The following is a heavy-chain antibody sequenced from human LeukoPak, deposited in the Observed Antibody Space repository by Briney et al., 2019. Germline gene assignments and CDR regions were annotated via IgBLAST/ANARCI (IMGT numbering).Heavy chain of an antibody. J-gene: IGHJ4*02. Sequence: SGTLSLTCTVSGGSISSYYWSWIRQPPGKGLEWIGYICDCGSANYNPSLKSPVTISVDTSKNQFSLKLSSVTAADTAVYYCARVGTYGSGSYLSMLDYWGQGPLVTVSS. CDR2: ICDCGSA. CDR1: GGSISSYY. CDR3: ARVGTYGSGSYLSMLDY. V-gene: IGHV4-59*01. D-gene: IGHD3-10*01.